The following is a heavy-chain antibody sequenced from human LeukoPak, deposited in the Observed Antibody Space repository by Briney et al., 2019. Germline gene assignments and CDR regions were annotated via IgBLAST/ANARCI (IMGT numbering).Heavy chain of an antibody. CDR2: ISSSSTYI. Sequence: GGSLRLSCAASGFTFSNYTMNWLRQAPGKGLEWVSSISSSSTYIYNADSVKGRFTISRDNAKNSLYLQMNSLRAEDTAVYYCATYSSLNRREFQFWGQGTLLTVSS. D-gene: IGHD3-22*01. J-gene: IGHJ1*01. V-gene: IGHV3-21*01. CDR1: GFTFSNYT. CDR3: ATYSSLNRREFQF.